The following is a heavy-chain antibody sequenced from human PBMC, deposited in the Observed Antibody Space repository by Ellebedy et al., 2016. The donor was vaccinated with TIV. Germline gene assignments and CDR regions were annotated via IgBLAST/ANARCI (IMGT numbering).Heavy chain of an antibody. V-gene: IGHV1-69*04. J-gene: IGHJ2*01. CDR3: ARGVGARMVRGIWYFDL. D-gene: IGHD3-10*01. CDR1: GGSFSSYA. Sequence: SVKVSXXASGGSFSSYAISWVRQAPGQGLEWMGRIIPILGIANYAQKFQGRVTITTDKSTSTAYMELSSLRSEDTAVYYCARGVGARMVRGIWYFDLWGRGTLVTVSS. CDR2: IIPILGIA.